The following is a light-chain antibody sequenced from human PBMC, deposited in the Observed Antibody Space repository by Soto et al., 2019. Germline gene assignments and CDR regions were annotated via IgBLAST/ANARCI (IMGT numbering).Light chain of an antibody. V-gene: IGKV3-11*01. CDR3: QQRSDWPKT. J-gene: IGKJ2*01. Sequence: EIVLTQSPATLSLSPGERATLSCRASQSVSSYLAWYQQKPGQAPRLLIYDASDRATGIPARFSGSGSGTDFTLTISSLEPVDLAVYYCQQRSDWPKTFGQGTKLEIK. CDR1: QSVSSY. CDR2: DAS.